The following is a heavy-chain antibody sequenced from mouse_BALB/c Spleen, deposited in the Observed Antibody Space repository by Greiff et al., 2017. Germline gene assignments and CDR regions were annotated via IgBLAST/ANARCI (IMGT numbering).Heavy chain of an antibody. D-gene: IGHD1-1*01. J-gene: IGHJ2*01. CDR1: GFSLTSYG. V-gene: IGHV2-9*02. Sequence: VQLVESGPGLVAPSQSLSITCTVSGFSLTSYGVHWVRQPPGKGLEWLGVRWAGGSTNYNSALMSRLSISKDNSKSQVFLKMNSQQTDDTAMYYCARDGGHYGSDYWGQGTTLTVSS. CDR2: RWAGGST. CDR3: ARDGGHYGSDY.